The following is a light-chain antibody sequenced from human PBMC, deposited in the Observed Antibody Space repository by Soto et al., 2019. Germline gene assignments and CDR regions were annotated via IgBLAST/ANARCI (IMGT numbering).Light chain of an antibody. Sequence: IVLTQSPCTLSLSPGERATLSCRASQSVSISYLAWYQQKPGRAPRLLIYGASNRATGIPDRFSGSGSGRDFTLTISRLEPEDFAVYYCQEFGSNFGGGTNVDIK. CDR2: GAS. V-gene: IGKV3-20*01. CDR1: QSVSISY. J-gene: IGKJ4*01. CDR3: QEFGSN.